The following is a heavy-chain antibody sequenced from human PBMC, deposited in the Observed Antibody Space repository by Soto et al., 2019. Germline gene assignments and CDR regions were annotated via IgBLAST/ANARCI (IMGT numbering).Heavy chain of an antibody. CDR3: VSSQATGRSCVDLDF. V-gene: IGHV3-48*02. Sequence: VQLVESGGGLVQPGGSLRLACAASGFTLSGYAMNWVRQAPGKGLEWVAFISTSGKTISYADSVMGRFTISKDIAKNSLYLHMHSLSNEDTAVYYCVSSQATGRSCVDLDFWGQGTLFTVSS. J-gene: IGHJ4*02. CDR1: GFTLSGYA. D-gene: IGHD2-21*01. CDR2: ISTSGKTI.